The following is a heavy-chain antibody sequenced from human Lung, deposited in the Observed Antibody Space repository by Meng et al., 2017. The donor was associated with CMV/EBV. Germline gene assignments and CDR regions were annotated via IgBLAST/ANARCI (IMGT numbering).Heavy chain of an antibody. CDR1: GFTFTNYW. CDR3: AKGLRYYYGMDV. Sequence: GGSXRLXCAASGFTFTNYWMTWVRQAPGKGLEWVANIKQDGNGKLYVDSVRGRFTISRDNSKNSLYLQMNSLRAEDTALYYCAKGLRYYYGMDVWGQGTTVTVSS. CDR2: IKQDGNGK. D-gene: IGHD6-19*01. J-gene: IGHJ6*02. V-gene: IGHV3-7*03.